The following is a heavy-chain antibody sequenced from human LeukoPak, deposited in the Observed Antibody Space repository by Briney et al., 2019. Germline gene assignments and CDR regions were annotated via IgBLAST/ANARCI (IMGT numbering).Heavy chain of an antibody. CDR3: AKEGSSGWYFDY. J-gene: IGHJ4*02. V-gene: IGHV3-30*18. D-gene: IGHD6-19*01. CDR1: GFTFSSYG. Sequence: GGSLRLSCAASGFTFSSYGMHWVRQAPGKGLEWVAVISYDGSNKYYADSVKGRFTISRDNSKNTLYLQMNSLRAEDTAVYYCAKEGSSGWYFDYWGQGTLVTVSS. CDR2: ISYDGSNK.